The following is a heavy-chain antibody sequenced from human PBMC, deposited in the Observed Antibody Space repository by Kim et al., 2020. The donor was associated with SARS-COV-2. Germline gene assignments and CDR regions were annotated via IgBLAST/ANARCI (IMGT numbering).Heavy chain of an antibody. V-gene: IGHV3-15*01. J-gene: IGHJ5*02. CDR2: IKSKTDGGTT. CDR1: GFTFSNAW. Sequence: GGSLRLSCAASGFTFSNAWMSWVRQAPGKGLEWVGRIKSKTDGGTTDYAAPVKGRFTISRDDSKNTLYLQMNSLKTEDTAVYYCTTVEVVRNEGGFSSSSGSQGVAPWGQGTLVTVSS. D-gene: IGHD6-6*01. CDR3: TTVEVVRNEGGFSSSSGSQGVAP.